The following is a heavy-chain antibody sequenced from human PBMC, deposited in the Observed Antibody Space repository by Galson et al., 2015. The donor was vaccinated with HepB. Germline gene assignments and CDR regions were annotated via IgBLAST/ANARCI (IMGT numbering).Heavy chain of an antibody. D-gene: IGHD2-2*01. CDR1: GFTFSGSA. CDR3: LRLGDLSGYSSS. CDR2: IKSRGFSHAT. V-gene: IGHV3-73*01. Sequence: SLRLSCAASGFTFSGSAIHWVRQTSGKGLEWIGLIKSRGFSHATAYAASLKGRFTILRDDSKNTAYLYMSNLKTEDTAMYYCLRLGDLSGYSSSWGQGTRVTVSS. J-gene: IGHJ4*02.